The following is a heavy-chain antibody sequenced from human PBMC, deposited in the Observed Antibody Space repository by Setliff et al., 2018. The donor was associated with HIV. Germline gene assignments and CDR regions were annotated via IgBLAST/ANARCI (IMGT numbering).Heavy chain of an antibody. Sequence: SLTCTVSGASITSSYWTWIRQSPGRGLEYLGYIYYSGDSNYSPSLKSRLSRSLDASTSQFSLRLNSLTAADTAMYYCARFARDPTDWGRGILVTVSS. CDR3: ARFARDPTD. J-gene: IGHJ4*02. CDR1: GASITSSY. V-gene: IGHV4-59*08. CDR2: IYYSGDS.